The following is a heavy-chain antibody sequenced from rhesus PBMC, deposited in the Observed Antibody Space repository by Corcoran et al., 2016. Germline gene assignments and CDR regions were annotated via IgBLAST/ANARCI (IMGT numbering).Heavy chain of an antibody. Sequence: QLQLQESGPGLVKPSETLSVTCAVSGGSISRSHWCWIRPAPGKGLEWIGYIYGSGSSTNYNPSLKSRVTLSVDTSKNQLSLKLSSVTAADTAVYYCARSYCSGIYCYESYWYFDLWGPGTPITISS. D-gene: IGHD2-27*01. CDR1: GGSISRSH. J-gene: IGHJ2*01. V-gene: IGHV4-169*01. CDR2: IYGSGSST. CDR3: ARSYCSGIYCYESYWYFDL.